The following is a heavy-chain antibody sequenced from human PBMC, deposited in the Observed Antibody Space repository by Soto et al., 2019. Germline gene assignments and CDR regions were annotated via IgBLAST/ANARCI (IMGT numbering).Heavy chain of an antibody. D-gene: IGHD5-18*01. CDR2: IVKNGDST. J-gene: IGHJ4*02. CDR3: ARGRIQPLNGAGYFDY. CDR1: GFIFNNYA. V-gene: IGHV3-64*02. Sequence: EVQLVESGEGLVQPGGSLRLSCAASGFIFNNYARHWVRQAPGKGLEYVSTIVKNGDSTYYADSVKGRFTISRDNSKNTLYLQMGSLRAEDMAVYYCARGRIQPLNGAGYFDYWGQGALVTVSS.